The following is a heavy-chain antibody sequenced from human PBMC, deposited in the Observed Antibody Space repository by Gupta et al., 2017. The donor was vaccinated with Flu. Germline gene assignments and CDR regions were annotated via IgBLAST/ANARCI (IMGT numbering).Heavy chain of an antibody. CDR2: ISSSSSYI. Sequence: EVQLVESGGGLVKPGGSLRLSCAASGFTFSSYSMNWVRQAPGKGLEWVSSISSSSSYIYYADSVKGRFTISRDNAKNSLYLQMNSLRAEDTAVYYCWAVVGLGSVVAADYWGQGTLVTVSS. V-gene: IGHV3-21*01. CDR3: WAVVGLGSVVAADY. D-gene: IGHD2-15*01. J-gene: IGHJ4*02. CDR1: GFTFSSYS.